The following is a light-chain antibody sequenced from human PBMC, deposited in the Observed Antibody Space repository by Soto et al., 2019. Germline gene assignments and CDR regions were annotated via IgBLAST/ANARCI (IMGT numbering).Light chain of an antibody. V-gene: IGLV1-40*01. CDR1: SSNIGAGYD. J-gene: IGLJ2*01. Sequence: QPVLTQPPSVSGATGQRVTISCTGSSSNIGAGYDVHWYQQLPGTAPKLLIYGNSNRPSGVPDRFSGSKSGTSASLAITGLQAEDEADYYCQSYDSSLSIVVFGGGTKLTVL. CDR3: QSYDSSLSIVV. CDR2: GNS.